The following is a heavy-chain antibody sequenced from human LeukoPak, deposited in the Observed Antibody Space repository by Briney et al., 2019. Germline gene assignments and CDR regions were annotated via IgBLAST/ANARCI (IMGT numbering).Heavy chain of an antibody. D-gene: IGHD6-6*01. V-gene: IGHV4-59*01. CDR2: IHYTGST. J-gene: IGHJ4*02. Sequence: PSETLSLTCTVSGGSISSSYWSWIRQPPGKGLEWIGFIHYTGSTNYNPSLKSRVTISVDTSKNQFSLKLTSVTAADTAVYSCARGLVRVTHFENWGQGTLVTVSS. CDR1: GGSISSSY. CDR3: ARGLVRVTHFEN.